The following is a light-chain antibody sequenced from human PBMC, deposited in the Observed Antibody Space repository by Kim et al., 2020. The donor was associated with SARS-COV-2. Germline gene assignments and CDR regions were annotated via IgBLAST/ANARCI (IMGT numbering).Light chain of an antibody. V-gene: IGLV1-47*01. Sequence: QSVLTQPPSASGTPGQRVTISCSGSSSNIGRNHVYWFQQLPGTAPKLLIYRNNQRPSGVPDRFSGSKSGTSASLAISGLRSEDETDYYCTTWDNSLSNVVFGGGTKLTVL. CDR1: SSNIGRNH. CDR3: TTWDNSLSNVV. J-gene: IGLJ2*01. CDR2: RNN.